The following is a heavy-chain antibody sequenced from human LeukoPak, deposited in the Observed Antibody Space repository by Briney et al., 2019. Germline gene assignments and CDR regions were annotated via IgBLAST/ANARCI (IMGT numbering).Heavy chain of an antibody. CDR1: GFTFDDYA. CDR3: ARSHGSDKIEIYFDY. J-gene: IGHJ4*02. CDR2: ISWNSASI. Sequence: GRSLRLSCAASGFTFDDYAMHWVRQVPGKGLEWVSGISWNSASIGYADSVKGRFTISRDNAKNSLYLQMNSLRAEDTAVYYCARSHGSDKIEIYFDYWGQGTLVTVSS. D-gene: IGHD3-10*01. V-gene: IGHV3-9*01.